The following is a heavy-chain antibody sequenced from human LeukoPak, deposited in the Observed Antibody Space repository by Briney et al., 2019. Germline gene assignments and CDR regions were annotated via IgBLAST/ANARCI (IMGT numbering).Heavy chain of an antibody. Sequence: SVKVSCKASGGTFSSYAISWVRQAPGQGLEWMGRIIPIFGTANYAQKFQGRLTITTDESTSTAYMELSRLRSEDTAVYYCARDRISPRTGDNPYYFDYWGQGTLVTVSS. CDR2: IIPIFGTA. J-gene: IGHJ4*02. V-gene: IGHV1-69*05. CDR1: GGTFSSYA. D-gene: IGHD3-16*01. CDR3: ARDRISPRTGDNPYYFDY.